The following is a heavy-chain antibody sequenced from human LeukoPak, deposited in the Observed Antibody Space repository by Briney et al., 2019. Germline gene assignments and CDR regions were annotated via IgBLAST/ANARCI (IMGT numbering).Heavy chain of an antibody. D-gene: IGHD3-3*01. V-gene: IGHV4-38-2*02. CDR2: INHSGST. CDR3: AREGEYYDFWSGQYYFDY. J-gene: IGHJ4*02. CDR1: GYSISSGYY. Sequence: SETLSLTCTVSGYSISSGYYWGWIRQPPGKGLEWIGEINHSGSTNYNPSLKSRVTISVDTSKNQFSLKLSSVTAADTAVYYCAREGEYYDFWSGQYYFDYWGQGTLVTVSS.